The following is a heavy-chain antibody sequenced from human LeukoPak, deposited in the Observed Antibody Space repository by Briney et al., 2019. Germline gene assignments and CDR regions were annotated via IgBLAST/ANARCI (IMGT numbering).Heavy chain of an antibody. CDR3: ARDSYRALEY. J-gene: IGHJ4*02. CDR2: INQDGSEK. Sequence: GGSLRLSCAASGFTASNYWMNWVRQAPGKGLEWVAHINQDGSEKYYLDSVEGRFTISRDNAKNPVFLQLNSLRAEDTAVYYCARDSYRALEYWGQGTLVTVSS. CDR1: GFTASNYW. D-gene: IGHD3-10*01. V-gene: IGHV3-7*01.